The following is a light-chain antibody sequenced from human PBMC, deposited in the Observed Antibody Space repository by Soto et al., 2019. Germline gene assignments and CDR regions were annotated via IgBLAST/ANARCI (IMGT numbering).Light chain of an antibody. V-gene: IGLV1-47*02. J-gene: IGLJ2*01. CDR2: STN. CDR1: TSNIGTNY. CDR3: AAWDDSLRGPV. Sequence: QAVVTQPPSASGTPGQRVTISCSGSTSNIGTNYVYWYQQLPGTAPRLLMYSTNKRPSGVPDRFSGSKSGTSAFLAITGLRSEDEANYYCAAWDDSLRGPVFGGGTKLTVL.